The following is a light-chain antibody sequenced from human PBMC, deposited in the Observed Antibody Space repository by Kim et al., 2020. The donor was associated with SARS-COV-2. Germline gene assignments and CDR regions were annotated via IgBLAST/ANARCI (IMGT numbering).Light chain of an antibody. J-gene: IGLJ1*01. Sequence: SSELTQDPAVSVALGQTVRITCQGDSLRTYYASWYQQKPGQAPVLVIYGKNNRPSGTPDRFSGSSSGNTASLTITGAQAEDEADYYCNSRDSSGNHLGVF. CDR3: NSRDSSGNHLGV. CDR1: SLRTYY. CDR2: GKN. V-gene: IGLV3-19*01.